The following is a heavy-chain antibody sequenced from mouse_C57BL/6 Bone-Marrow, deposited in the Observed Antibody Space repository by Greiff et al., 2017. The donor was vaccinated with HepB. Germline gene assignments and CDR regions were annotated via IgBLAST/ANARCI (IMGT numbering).Heavy chain of an antibody. CDR2: ISSGGDYI. CDR3: TRSDYYGSSPWFAY. D-gene: IGHD1-1*01. V-gene: IGHV5-9-1*02. Sequence: DVMLVESGEGLVKPGGSLKLSCAASGFTFSSYAMSWVRQTPEKRLEWVAYISSGGDYIYYADTVKGRFTISRDNARNTLYLQMSSLKSEDTAMYYCTRSDYYGSSPWFAYWGQGTLVTVSA. CDR1: GFTFSSYA. J-gene: IGHJ3*01.